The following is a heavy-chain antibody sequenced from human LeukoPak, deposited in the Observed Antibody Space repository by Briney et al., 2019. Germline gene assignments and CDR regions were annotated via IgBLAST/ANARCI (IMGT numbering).Heavy chain of an antibody. CDR1: GFTFSSYG. V-gene: IGHV3-21*01. J-gene: IGHJ4*02. CDR3: ARDDWNDRDFDY. Sequence: PGGSLRLSCAASGFTFSSYGMHWVRQAPGKGLEWVSSISSSSSYIYYADSVKGRFTISRDNAKNSLYLQMNSLRAEDTAVYYCARDDWNDRDFDYWGQGTLVTVSS. D-gene: IGHD1-1*01. CDR2: ISSSSSYI.